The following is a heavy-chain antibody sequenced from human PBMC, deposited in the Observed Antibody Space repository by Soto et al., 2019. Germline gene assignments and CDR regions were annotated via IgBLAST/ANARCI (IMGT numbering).Heavy chain of an antibody. J-gene: IGHJ6*02. D-gene: IGHD3-10*01. CDR3: AKSKSAGSSIYNYYYYGMDV. CDR1: GFTFSSYA. V-gene: IGHV3-23*01. CDR2: ISGSGGST. Sequence: GGSLRLSCAASGFTFSSYAMSWVRQAPGKGLEWVSAISGSGGSTYYADSVKGRFTISRDNSKNTLYLQMNSLRAEDTAVYYCAKSKSAGSSIYNYYYYGMDVWGQGTTVTVSS.